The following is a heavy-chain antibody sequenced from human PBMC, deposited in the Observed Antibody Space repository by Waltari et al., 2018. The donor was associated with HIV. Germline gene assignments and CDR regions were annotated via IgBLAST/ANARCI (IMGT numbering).Heavy chain of an antibody. V-gene: IGHV4-61*01. D-gene: IGHD5-12*01. CDR3: ARGGDGYNLAHAFDI. J-gene: IGHJ3*02. Sequence: QVQLQESGPGLVKPSEPLSLPCTVSGVPVTSTTYYWSWNRQPPGKGLEWIGYIYHSASTNYNPSLKSRVTISVDTSKNQFSLRLTSVTAADTAVYYCARGGDGYNLAHAFDIWGQGTMVTVSS. CDR2: IYHSAST. CDR1: GVPVTSTTYY.